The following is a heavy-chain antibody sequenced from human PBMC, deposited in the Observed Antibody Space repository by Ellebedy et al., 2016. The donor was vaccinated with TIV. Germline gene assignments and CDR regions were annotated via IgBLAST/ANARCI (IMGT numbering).Heavy chain of an antibody. J-gene: IGHJ3*02. CDR1: GGSISSGGYY. Sequence: SETLSLXCTVSGGSISSGGYYWSWIRQHPGKGLEWIGYIYYSGSTYYNPSLKSRVTISVDTSKNQFSLKLSSVTAADTAVYYCARVTVTTWAFDIWGQGTMVTVSS. D-gene: IGHD4-17*01. V-gene: IGHV4-31*03. CDR2: IYYSGST. CDR3: ARVTVTTWAFDI.